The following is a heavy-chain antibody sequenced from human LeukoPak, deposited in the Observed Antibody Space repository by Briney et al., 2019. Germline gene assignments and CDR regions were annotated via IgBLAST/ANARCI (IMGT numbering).Heavy chain of an antibody. D-gene: IGHD2-15*01. V-gene: IGHV4-31*03. CDR3: ARGDCSVNGSHGGNWFDP. J-gene: IGHJ5*02. CDR1: GVSVNSGMYY. CDR2: IPFSGSI. Sequence: PSETLSLTCTVSGVSVNSGMYYWTWIRQRPGKGLEWIGCIPFSGSIHYNPSLASRVSISADASDDQFSLRLKSVTAADTAVYYCARGDCSVNGSHGGNWFDPWGQGTMVTLSS.